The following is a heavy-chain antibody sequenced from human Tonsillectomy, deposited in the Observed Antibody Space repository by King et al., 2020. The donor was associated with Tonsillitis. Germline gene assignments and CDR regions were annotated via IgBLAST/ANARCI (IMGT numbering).Heavy chain of an antibody. CDR3: ARRARYYDSSGYEDWCDH. D-gene: IGHD3-22*01. CDR2: ISDDASPK. J-gene: IGHJ5*02. V-gene: IGHV3-33*05. Sequence: VHLLESVCCVVHPGRSLRLSFAASGFTFSHYGLHWVRQAPGQGLEWVAVISDDASPKFYADSVEGRFPISRDNSKNTMYLPLNSLRAEDTAVYYCARRARYYDSSGYEDWCDHWGQGTLV. CDR1: GFTFSHYG.